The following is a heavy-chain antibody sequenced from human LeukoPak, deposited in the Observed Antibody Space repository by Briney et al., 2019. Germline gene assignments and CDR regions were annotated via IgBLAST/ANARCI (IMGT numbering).Heavy chain of an antibody. CDR1: GFTFSSYA. D-gene: IGHD1-26*01. V-gene: IGHV3-23*01. CDR2: ISGSGDLT. Sequence: GGSLRLSCAVSGFTFSSYAMNWVRQAPGKGLEWVSAISGSGDLTHYADSVKGRFTISRDNSKNTLYLQMSSLRAEDTAVHYCAKHRGFYFYYVMDVWGQGTTVTVSS. J-gene: IGHJ6*02. CDR3: AKHRGFYFYYVMDV.